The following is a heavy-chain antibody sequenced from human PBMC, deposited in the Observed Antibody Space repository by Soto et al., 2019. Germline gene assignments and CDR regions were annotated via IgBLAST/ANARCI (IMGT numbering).Heavy chain of an antibody. V-gene: IGHV4-34*01. CDR2: INHSGTT. D-gene: IGHD2-8*01. CDR1: GESFSGYY. Sequence: SETLSLTCAVYGESFSGYYWSWIRQPPGKGLEWVGEINHSGTTNYNPSLKSRVTISVDTSKNQFSLRLNSVTTADTAVYYCAREVSSFGTNHFDSWGQGALVTVSS. J-gene: IGHJ4*02. CDR3: AREVSSFGTNHFDS.